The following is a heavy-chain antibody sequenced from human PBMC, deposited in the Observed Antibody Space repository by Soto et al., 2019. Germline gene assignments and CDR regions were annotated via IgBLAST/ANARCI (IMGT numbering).Heavy chain of an antibody. CDR1: GYNFANYW. CDR2: IYPGDSDS. J-gene: IGHJ6*02. D-gene: IGHD3-10*01. V-gene: IGHV5-51*01. CDR3: ARPRSGSYRLDYYGMDV. Sequence: PGESLKISCKGSGYNFANYWIAWVRRMPGKGLEWMGIIYPGDSDSRYSPSFQGQVTISADKSINTAYLQWRSLRASDTAMYYCARPRSGSYRLDYYGMDVWGQGTTVTVSS.